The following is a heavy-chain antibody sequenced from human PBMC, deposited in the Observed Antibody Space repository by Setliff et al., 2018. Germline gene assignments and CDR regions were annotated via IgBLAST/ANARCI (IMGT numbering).Heavy chain of an antibody. CDR3: TTDPHYDILTGYQNFDY. Sequence: PGGSLRLSCAASGFTFSNAWMSRVRQAPGKGLEWVGRIKSKTDGGTTDYAAPVKGRFTISRDDSKNTLYLQMNSLKTEDTAVYYCTTDPHYDILTGYQNFDYWGQGTLVTVSS. V-gene: IGHV3-15*01. J-gene: IGHJ4*02. CDR1: GFTFSNAW. D-gene: IGHD3-9*01. CDR2: IKSKTDGGTT.